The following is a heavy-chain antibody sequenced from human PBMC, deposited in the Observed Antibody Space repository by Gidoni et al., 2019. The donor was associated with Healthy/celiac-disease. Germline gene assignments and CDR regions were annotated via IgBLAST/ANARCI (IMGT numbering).Heavy chain of an antibody. Sequence: EVQLLESGGGLVQPGGSLRLSCAASAFTFSRYAMSWVRQAPGKGLEWVSASSGSGGSTYYADAVKGRFTISRDNSKNTLYLQMNSLRAEDTAVYYCAKDPVYGSPTYYFDYWGQGTLVTVSS. CDR3: AKDPVYGSPTYYFDY. J-gene: IGHJ4*02. CDR1: AFTFSRYA. V-gene: IGHV3-23*01. D-gene: IGHD3-10*01. CDR2: SSGSGGST.